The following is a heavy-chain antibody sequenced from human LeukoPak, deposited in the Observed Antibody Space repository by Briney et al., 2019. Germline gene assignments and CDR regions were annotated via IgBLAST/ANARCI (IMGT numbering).Heavy chain of an antibody. V-gene: IGHV5-10-1*01. CDR3: ARHLYDSSGYYYFDY. J-gene: IGHJ4*02. CDR1: GYSSTSYW. CDR2: IDPSDSYT. D-gene: IGHD3-22*01. Sequence: GESLRISCKGSGYSSTSYWISWVRQMPGKGLEWMGRIDPSDSYTNYSPSFQGHVTISADKSISTAYLQWSSLKASDTAMYYCARHLYDSSGYYYFDYWGQGTLVTVSS.